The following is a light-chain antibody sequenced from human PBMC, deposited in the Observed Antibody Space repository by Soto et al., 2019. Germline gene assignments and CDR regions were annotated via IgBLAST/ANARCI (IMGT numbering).Light chain of an antibody. CDR1: QSVSSY. V-gene: IGKV3-11*01. CDR2: DAS. Sequence: EIVLTQSPATLSLSPGERATPSCRASQSVSSYLAWYQQKPGQAPRLLIYDASNRATGIPARFSGSGSGKDFTLTISSLQPEDCAVYYCQAGSNRFTFGRGNKVDIK. CDR3: QAGSNRFT. J-gene: IGKJ3*01.